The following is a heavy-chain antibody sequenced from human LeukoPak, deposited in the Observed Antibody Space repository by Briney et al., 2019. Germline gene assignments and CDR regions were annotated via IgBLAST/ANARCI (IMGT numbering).Heavy chain of an antibody. CDR2: ISWNSGSI. Sequence: PGRSLRLSCAASGFTFGDYAMHWVRQAPGKGLEWVSGISWNSGSIGYADSVKGRFTISRDNAKNSLYLQMNSLRAEDTALCYCAKMPVTSYWYFDLWGRGTLVTVSS. J-gene: IGHJ2*01. D-gene: IGHD4-17*01. CDR3: AKMPVTSYWYFDL. V-gene: IGHV3-9*01. CDR1: GFTFGDYA.